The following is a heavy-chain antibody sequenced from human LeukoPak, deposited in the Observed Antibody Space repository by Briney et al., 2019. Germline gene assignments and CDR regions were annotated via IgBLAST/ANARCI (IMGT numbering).Heavy chain of an antibody. D-gene: IGHD4-17*01. CDR2: ISAYNGNT. J-gene: IGHJ4*02. CDR3: ARDLRATVTPHFDY. CDR1: GYTFTNYG. V-gene: IGHV1-18*01. Sequence: ASMKVSCKAPGYTFTNYGVSWVRQAPGQGLEWMGWISAYNGNTNYAQKLQGRVTMTTDTSTSTAYMELRSLRSDDTAVYYCARDLRATVTPHFDYWGQGTLVTVSS.